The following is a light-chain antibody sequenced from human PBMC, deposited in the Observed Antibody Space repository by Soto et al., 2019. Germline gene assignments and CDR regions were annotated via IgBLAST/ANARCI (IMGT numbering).Light chain of an antibody. V-gene: IGLV2-14*01. CDR1: SCDVGSYNY. Sequence: QSALTQPASVSGSPGQSITISCTGTSCDVGSYNYVSWYQQYPGKAPKLMIYDVSNRPSGVSYRFSGSKSGNTASLTISGLQAEDEADYYCSSYTTRSTHVVFGGGTKVTVL. CDR2: DVS. J-gene: IGLJ2*01. CDR3: SSYTTRSTHVV.